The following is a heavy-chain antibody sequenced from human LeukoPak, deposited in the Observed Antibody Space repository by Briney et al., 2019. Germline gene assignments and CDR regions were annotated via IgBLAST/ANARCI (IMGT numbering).Heavy chain of an antibody. V-gene: IGHV4-59*01. CDR2: IYYSGST. CDR1: GGSISSYY. Sequence: SETLSLTCTVSGGSISSYYWSWIRQPPGKGLEWIGYIYYSGSTNYNPSLKSRVTISVDTSKNQFSLKLSSVTAADTAVYYCADTKSSFGITMIVVGRTFDYWGQGTLVTVPS. D-gene: IGHD3-22*01. CDR3: ADTKSSFGITMIVVGRTFDY. J-gene: IGHJ4*02.